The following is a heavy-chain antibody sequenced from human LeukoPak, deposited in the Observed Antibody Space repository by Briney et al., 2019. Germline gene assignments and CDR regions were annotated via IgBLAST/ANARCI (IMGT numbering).Heavy chain of an antibody. Sequence: GGSLRLSCAASGFTFSSYNMNWVRQAPGRGLEWVSYISSGSFTIYYADSVKGRYTISRDNAKNSLYLQMNTLRDEDSAVYYCARDHLFAFDVWGQGTTVTVSS. V-gene: IGHV3-48*02. CDR2: ISSGSFTI. CDR1: GFTFSSYN. J-gene: IGHJ3*01. CDR3: ARDHLFAFDV.